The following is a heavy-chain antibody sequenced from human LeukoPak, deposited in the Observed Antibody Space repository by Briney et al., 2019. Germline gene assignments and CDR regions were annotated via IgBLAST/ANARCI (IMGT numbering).Heavy chain of an antibody. J-gene: IGHJ6*04. CDR1: GFTFSSYG. CDR3: ASSLRVRGEHYYYGMDV. Sequence: PGRSLRLSCAASGFTFSSYGMHWVRQAPGKGLEWVAVIWYDGSNKYYADSVKGRFTISRDNSKNTLHLQMNSLRAEDTAVYYCASSLRVRGEHYYYGMDVWGKGTTVTVSS. D-gene: IGHD3-10*01. V-gene: IGHV3-33*01. CDR2: IWYDGSNK.